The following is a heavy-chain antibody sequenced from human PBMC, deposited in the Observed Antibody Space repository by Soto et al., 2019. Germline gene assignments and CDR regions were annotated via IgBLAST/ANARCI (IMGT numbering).Heavy chain of an antibody. Sequence: QVQLVQSGAEVKKPGASVKVSCRASGYTFTSYVISWVRQAPGQGLEWMGWISAYNGNTNFAQKLQGRVTMTTDTATSSAYMELRSLRSDDTAVYYCARVVATVAGPYGMDVWGQGTTVTVSS. CDR2: ISAYNGNT. CDR3: ARVVATVAGPYGMDV. V-gene: IGHV1-18*01. J-gene: IGHJ6*02. CDR1: GYTFTSYV. D-gene: IGHD6-19*01.